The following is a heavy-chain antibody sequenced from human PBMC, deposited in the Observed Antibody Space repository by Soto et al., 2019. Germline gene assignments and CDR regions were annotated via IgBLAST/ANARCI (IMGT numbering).Heavy chain of an antibody. CDR2: IKNKTDGGGTT. CDR3: TTDGWLGKSTDY. Sequence: EVQLVESGGGLVKPGGSLRLSCAASGFTFSNAWKNWVRQAPGKGPEWVGRIKNKTDGGGTTDYDAPVNGRFTISRDDTKSALDLQMNSLKTDDTAVYYCTTDGWLGKSTDYWGQGTLVTVA. V-gene: IGHV3-15*07. J-gene: IGHJ4*02. D-gene: IGHD3-10*01. CDR1: GFTFSNAW.